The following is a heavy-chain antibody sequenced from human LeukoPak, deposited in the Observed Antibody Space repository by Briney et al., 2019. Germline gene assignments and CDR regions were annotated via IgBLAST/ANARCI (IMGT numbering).Heavy chain of an antibody. V-gene: IGHV3-53*01. CDR3: ARGPPQMIVPIY. D-gene: IGHD3-22*01. CDR1: GFTVSSNS. CDR2: IYSGGST. J-gene: IGHJ4*02. Sequence: GGSLRLSCAASGFTVSSNSLSWVRQAPGKGLEWVSVIYSGGSTYYADSVKGRFTISRDNSKNTLYLQMNSLRVVDTAVYYCARGPPQMIVPIYWGQGTLVTVSS.